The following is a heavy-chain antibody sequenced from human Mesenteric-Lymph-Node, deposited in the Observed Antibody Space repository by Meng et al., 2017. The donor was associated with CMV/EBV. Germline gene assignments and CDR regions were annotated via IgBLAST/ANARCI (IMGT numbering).Heavy chain of an antibody. CDR3: ARGVAVAGGWFDP. CDR1: GGSISSYY. V-gene: IGHV4-59*01. J-gene: IGHJ5*02. CDR2: IYYSGST. Sequence: SETLSLTCTVSGGSISSYYWSWIRQPPGKGLEWIGYIYYSGSTNYNPSLKSRVTISVDTSKNQFSLKLSSVTAADTAVYYCARGVAVAGGWFDPWGQGTLVTLL. D-gene: IGHD6-19*01.